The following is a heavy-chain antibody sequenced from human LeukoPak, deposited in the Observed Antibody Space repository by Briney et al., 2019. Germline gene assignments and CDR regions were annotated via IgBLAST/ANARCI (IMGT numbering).Heavy chain of an antibody. CDR2: MNPNSGNT. CDR1: GYTFTSYD. Sequence: ASVKVSCKASGYTFTSYDINWVRQATGQGLEWMGWMNPNSGNTGYAQKFQGRVTITRNTSISTAYMELSSLRSEDTAVYYCAEQQLLSDHTFDYWGQGTLVTVSS. V-gene: IGHV1-8*01. CDR3: AEQQLLSDHTFDY. J-gene: IGHJ4*02. D-gene: IGHD6-13*01.